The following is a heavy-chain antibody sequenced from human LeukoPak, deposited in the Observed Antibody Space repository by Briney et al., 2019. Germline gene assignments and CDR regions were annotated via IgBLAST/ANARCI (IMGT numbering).Heavy chain of an antibody. CDR3: ARLGSSDYYGSGSYYNSLYYYYMDV. J-gene: IGHJ6*03. CDR2: IYTSGST. CDR1: GGSISSYY. V-gene: IGHV4-4*09. Sequence: SETLSLTCTVSGGSISSYYWSWIRQPPGKGLEWIGYIYTSGSTNYNPSLKSRVTISVDTSKNQFSLKLSSVTAADTAVYYCARLGSSDYYGSGSYYNSLYYYYMDVWGKGTTVTVSS. D-gene: IGHD3-10*01.